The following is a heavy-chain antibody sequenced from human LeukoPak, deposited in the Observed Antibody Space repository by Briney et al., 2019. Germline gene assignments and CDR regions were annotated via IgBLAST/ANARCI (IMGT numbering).Heavy chain of an antibody. CDR1: GFTFSSHS. CDR3: AKDGRYYYDSSGYYPQYFQH. Sequence: GGSLRLSCAASGFTFSSHSMNWVRQAPGKGLEWVASISSGSDYKYYAGSVKGRFTISRDNAKNSLYLQLNSLRAEDTAVYYCAKDGRYYYDSSGYYPQYFQHWGQGTLVTVSS. J-gene: IGHJ1*01. D-gene: IGHD3-22*01. CDR2: ISSGSDYK. V-gene: IGHV3-21*01.